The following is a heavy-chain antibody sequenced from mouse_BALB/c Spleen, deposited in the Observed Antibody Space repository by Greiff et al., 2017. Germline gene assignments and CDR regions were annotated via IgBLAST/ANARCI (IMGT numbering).Heavy chain of an antibody. CDR1: GYTFTDYE. CDR2: IDPETGGT. J-gene: IGHJ4*01. CDR3: TRDRPDY. Sequence: LQQSGAELVRPGASVTLSCKASGYTFTDYEMHWVKQTPVHGLEWIGAIDPETGGTAYNQKFKGKATLTADKSSSTAYMELRSLTSEDSAVYYCTRDRPDYWGQGTSVTVSS. V-gene: IGHV1-15*01.